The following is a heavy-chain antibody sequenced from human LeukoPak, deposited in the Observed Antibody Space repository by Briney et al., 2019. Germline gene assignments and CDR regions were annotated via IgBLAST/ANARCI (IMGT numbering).Heavy chain of an antibody. V-gene: IGHV4-39*01. CDR1: GGSIDSYNFC. CDR3: ARLGPYSSGLYRYLDL. CDR2: MYSTGNT. Sequence: SETLSLTCTVSGGSIDSYNFCWVRHPQPPGQELEWFGNMYSTGNTYYSPSRKARVPISIDTSKSQFSLNLRSVTAADTALYFCARLGPYSSGLYRYLDLWGRGTLVSVPS. J-gene: IGHJ2*01. D-gene: IGHD6-25*01.